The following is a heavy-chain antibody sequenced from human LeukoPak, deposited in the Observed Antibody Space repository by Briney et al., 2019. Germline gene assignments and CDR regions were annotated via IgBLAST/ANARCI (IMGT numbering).Heavy chain of an antibody. D-gene: IGHD4-17*01. CDR2: IYPGDSDT. CDR1: GYSLTSYW. J-gene: IGHJ4*02. V-gene: IGHV5-51*01. CDR3: ARQGDYGDFYADY. Sequence: GEPLKISCKGSGYSLTSYWIGWVRQMPGKGLEWMGIIYPGDSDTRYSPSFQGQVTISADKSISTAYLQWSSLKASDTAMYYCARQGDYGDFYADYWGQGTLVTVSS.